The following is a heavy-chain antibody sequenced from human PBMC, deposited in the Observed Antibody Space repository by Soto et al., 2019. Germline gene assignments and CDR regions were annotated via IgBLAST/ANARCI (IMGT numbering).Heavy chain of an antibody. CDR1: GFTFSDYA. Sequence: EEQLLESGGGWVQPGGSLRLSCAASGFTFSDYAMSWVRQAPGKGLEWVSGLGGSNSDTHYAASVEGRFTVSRDNSKSTLFLQMNSLRVEDTAVYYCAKDKVDHNSVWDPFDIWGQGTLVTVSS. D-gene: IGHD2-15*01. CDR2: LGGSNSDT. J-gene: IGHJ3*02. V-gene: IGHV3-23*01. CDR3: AKDKVDHNSVWDPFDI.